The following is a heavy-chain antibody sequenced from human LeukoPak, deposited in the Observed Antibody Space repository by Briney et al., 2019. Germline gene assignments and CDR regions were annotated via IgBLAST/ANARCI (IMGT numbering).Heavy chain of an antibody. CDR2: ISYHGSNK. J-gene: IGHJ4*02. D-gene: IGHD3-10*01. CDR1: GFTFSSYG. V-gene: IGHV3-30*03. CDR3: ARTTTPHYYGSGSYALGY. Sequence: PGRSLRLSCAASGFTFSSYGMYWVRQAPGKGLEWVAVISYHGSNKYYADSVKGRFTISRDNSKNTLYLQMSSLSAEDTAVYYCARTTTPHYYGSGSYALGYWGQGTLVTVPS.